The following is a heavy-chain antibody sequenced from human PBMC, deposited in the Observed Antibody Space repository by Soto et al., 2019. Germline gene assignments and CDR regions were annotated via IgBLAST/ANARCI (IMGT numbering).Heavy chain of an antibody. Sequence: QVQLQESGPGLVKPSETLSLTCTVSGGSISSYYWSWIRQPPGKGLEWIGYIYYSGSTNYNPSLKSRVTTSVDTSKNQFSLKRSSVTAADTAVYYCARRYGGNFDYWGQGTLVTVSS. CDR1: GGSISSYY. D-gene: IGHD1-26*01. CDR2: IYYSGST. CDR3: ARRYGGNFDY. J-gene: IGHJ4*02. V-gene: IGHV4-59*01.